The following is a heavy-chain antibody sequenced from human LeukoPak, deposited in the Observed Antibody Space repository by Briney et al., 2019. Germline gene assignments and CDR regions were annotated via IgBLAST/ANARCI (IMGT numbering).Heavy chain of an antibody. J-gene: IGHJ4*02. V-gene: IGHV3-23*01. D-gene: IGHD3-22*01. CDR3: AKDQNGGIVVVTLDY. CDR2: ISGSGGST. CDR1: GFTFSSYA. Sequence: GGSRRLSWAASGFTFSSYAMSWVRQAPGRGLEWVSAISGSGGSTYYADSVKGRFTISRDNSKNTLYLQMNSLRAEDTAVYYCAKDQNGGIVVVTLDYWGQGTLVTVSS.